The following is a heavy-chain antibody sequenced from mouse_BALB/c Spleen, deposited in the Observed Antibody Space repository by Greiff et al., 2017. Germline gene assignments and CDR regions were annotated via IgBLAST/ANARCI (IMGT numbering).Heavy chain of an antibody. CDR3: AKEGAYGYDVWFAY. V-gene: IGHV5-17*02. D-gene: IGHD2-2*01. CDR1: GFTFSSFG. J-gene: IGHJ3*01. CDR2: ISSGSSTI. Sequence: EVQVVESGGGLVQPGGSRKLSCAASGFTFSSFGMHWVRQAPEKGLEWVAYISSGSSTIYYADTVKGRFTISRDNPKNTLFLQMTSLRSEDTAMYYCAKEGAYGYDVWFAYWGQGTLVTVSA.